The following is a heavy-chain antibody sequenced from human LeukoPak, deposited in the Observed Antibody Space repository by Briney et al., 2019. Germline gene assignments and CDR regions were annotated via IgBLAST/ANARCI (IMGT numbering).Heavy chain of an antibody. J-gene: IGHJ4*02. CDR1: GFTFSSFA. V-gene: IGHV3-21*01. CDR3: ARVGYCSSTSCYGDDY. Sequence: MSGGSLRLSCAASGFTFSSFAMSWVRQAPGKGLEWVSSISSSSSYIYYADSVKGRFTISRDNAKNSLYLQMNSLRAEDTAVYYCARVGYCSSTSCYGDDYWGQGTLVTVSS. D-gene: IGHD2-2*01. CDR2: ISSSSSYI.